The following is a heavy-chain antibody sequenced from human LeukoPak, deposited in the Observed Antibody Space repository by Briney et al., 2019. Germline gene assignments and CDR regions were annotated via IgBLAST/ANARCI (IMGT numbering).Heavy chain of an antibody. Sequence: SVKVSCKASGGTFSSYAISWVRQAPGQGLEWMGGIIPIFGTANYAQKFQGRVTITADESTSTAYMELSSLRSEDTAVYYCARDGPYNYYDSGGYYSSLDYWGQGTLVTVSS. CDR2: IIPIFGTA. CDR1: GGTFSSYA. CDR3: ARDGPYNYYDSGGYYSSLDY. J-gene: IGHJ4*02. V-gene: IGHV1-69*13. D-gene: IGHD3-22*01.